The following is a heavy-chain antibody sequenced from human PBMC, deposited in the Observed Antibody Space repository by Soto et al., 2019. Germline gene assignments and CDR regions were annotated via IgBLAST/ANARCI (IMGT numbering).Heavy chain of an antibody. J-gene: IGHJ6*03. CDR1: GFSFSDYS. D-gene: IGHD2-2*01. CDR3: ARDWAYCSGTGCRDYYHYMDV. V-gene: IGHV3-21*01. CDR2: ISGSSSYI. Sequence: EVQLVESGGGLVKPGGSLRLSCAASGFSFSDYSMNWVRQAPGKGLEWVSSISGSSSYIYYADSLKGRFTVSRDNAKKSLYLQMNSLRAEDTAVYYCARDWAYCSGTGCRDYYHYMDVWGKGTTVTVSS.